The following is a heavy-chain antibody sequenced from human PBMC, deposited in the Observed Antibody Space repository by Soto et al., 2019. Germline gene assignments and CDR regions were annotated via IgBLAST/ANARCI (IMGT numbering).Heavy chain of an antibody. CDR1: GGSIGRNNYY. CDR3: ARQVPYRRGGSYLFEY. V-gene: IGHV4-39*01. D-gene: IGHD1-26*01. J-gene: IGHJ4*02. Sequence: TSETLSLTYTVSGGSIGRNNYYLAWIRQPPRKGLEWVWSVFYIGSPFYHPSLKSPVTISVDTPKNQFSLRLTAVTPADTALYYCARQVPYRRGGSYLFEYWGRGTL. CDR2: VFYIGSP.